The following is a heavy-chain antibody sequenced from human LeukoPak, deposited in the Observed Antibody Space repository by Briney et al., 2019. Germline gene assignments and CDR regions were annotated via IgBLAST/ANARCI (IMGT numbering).Heavy chain of an antibody. CDR3: ARDVGSTSTNWFDP. CDR2: ISGYNGNT. D-gene: IGHD2-2*01. V-gene: IGHV1-18*01. CDR1: GYTFTSHG. J-gene: IGHJ5*02. Sequence: ASVKVSCKASGYTFTSHGISWVRQAPGQGLEWMGWISGYNGNTKYAQKFQGRVTMTTDTSTTTAYMELRSLRSDDTAVYYCARDVGSTSTNWFDPWGQGTLVTVSS.